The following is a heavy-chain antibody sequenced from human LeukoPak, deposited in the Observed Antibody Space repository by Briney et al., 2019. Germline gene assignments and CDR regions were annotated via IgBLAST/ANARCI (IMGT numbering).Heavy chain of an antibody. Sequence: SETLSLTCNVSGGSISSSSYYWGWIRQPPGKGLEWIGEINHSGSTNYNPSLKSRVTISVDTSKNQFSLKLSSVTAADTAVYYCAREGYSGHDFIYWGQGTLVTVSS. CDR2: INHSGST. V-gene: IGHV4-39*07. CDR1: GGSISSSSYY. D-gene: IGHD5-12*01. J-gene: IGHJ4*02. CDR3: AREGYSGHDFIY.